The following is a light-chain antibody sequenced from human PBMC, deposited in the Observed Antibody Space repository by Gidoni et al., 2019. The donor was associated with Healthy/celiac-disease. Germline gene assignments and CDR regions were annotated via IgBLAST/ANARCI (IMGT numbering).Light chain of an antibody. CDR3: QQYYSTPQT. V-gene: IGKV4-1*01. CDR2: WAS. CDR1: QSVLYSSNNKNY. J-gene: IGKJ1*01. Sequence: DIVMTQSPDSLAVSLGERATINCKSSQSVLYSSNNKNYLAWYQQKPGQPPKLLIYWASTRESGVPDRFSGNGSGTDFTLTISSLQAEDVAVYYCQQYYSTPQTFGQXTKVEIK.